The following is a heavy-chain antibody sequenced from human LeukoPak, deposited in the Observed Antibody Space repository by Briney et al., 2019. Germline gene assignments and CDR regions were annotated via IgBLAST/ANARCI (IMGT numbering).Heavy chain of an antibody. V-gene: IGHV1-2*02. CDR1: GYTFTGYY. CDR2: INPNSGGT. CDR3: ARDNTYYDFWSGYYTN. D-gene: IGHD3-3*01. Sequence: ASVKVSCKASGYTFTGYYMHWVRQAPGQGLEWMGWINPNSGGTNYAQKFQGRVTMTRDTSISTAYMELSRLRSDDTAVYYCARDNTYYDFWSGYYTNWGQGTLVTVSS. J-gene: IGHJ4*02.